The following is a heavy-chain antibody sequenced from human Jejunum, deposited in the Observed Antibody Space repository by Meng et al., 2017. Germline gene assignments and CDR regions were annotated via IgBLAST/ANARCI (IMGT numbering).Heavy chain of an antibody. J-gene: IGHJ4*02. CDR1: GYIFMVYD. CDR2: LNPITGET. V-gene: IGHV1-2*06. D-gene: IGHD2-2*02. Sequence: VRGVQSGAEGKKPGASVTVSCKAAGYIFMVYDVHWVRQAPGQGLEWVGRLNPITGETKYAEKFQGRITITRDTYISTGYMELSSLRYDDTAVYYCARDIAEKRVPDAILWGQGTLVTVSS. CDR3: ARDIAEKRVPDAIL.